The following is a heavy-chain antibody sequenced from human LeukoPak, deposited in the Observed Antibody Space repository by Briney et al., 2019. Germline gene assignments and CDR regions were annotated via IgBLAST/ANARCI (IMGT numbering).Heavy chain of an antibody. Sequence: ASVKVSCKASGGTFSSYAISWVRQAPGQGLEWMGRIIPIFGIANYAQKFQGRITITADKSTSTAYMELSSLRSEDTAVYYCARGSDWFDPWGQGTLVTVSS. J-gene: IGHJ5*02. CDR3: ARGSDWFDP. V-gene: IGHV1-69*04. CDR2: IIPIFGIA. CDR1: GGTFSSYA.